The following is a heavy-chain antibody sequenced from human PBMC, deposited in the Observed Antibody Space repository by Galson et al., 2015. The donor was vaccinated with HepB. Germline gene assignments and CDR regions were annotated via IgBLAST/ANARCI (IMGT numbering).Heavy chain of an antibody. D-gene: IGHD3-3*01. CDR1: GFTFSSYS. CDR2: ISSSSTI. CDR3: AREPTPRVVIISYYYGMDV. Sequence: SLRLSCAASGFTFSSYSMNWVRQAPGKGLEWVSYISSSSTIYYADSVKGRFTISRDNAKNSLYLQMNSLRDEDTAVYYCAREPTPRVVIISYYYGMDVWGQGTTVTVSS. V-gene: IGHV3-48*02. J-gene: IGHJ6*02.